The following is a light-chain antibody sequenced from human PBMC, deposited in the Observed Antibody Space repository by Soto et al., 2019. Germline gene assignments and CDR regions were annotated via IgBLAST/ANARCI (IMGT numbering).Light chain of an antibody. CDR3: QQYNNWPPYT. CDR2: GAP. Sequence: EIVMTQSPATLSVSPGESATLSCRASQSISSSNLAWYQQKPGQAPRLLIYGAPSSATGIPATFSGSGSGTEFTLTISSLQSEDFAVYYCQQYNNWPPYTFGQGTKLEIK. CDR1: QSISSSN. V-gene: IGKV3-15*01. J-gene: IGKJ2*01.